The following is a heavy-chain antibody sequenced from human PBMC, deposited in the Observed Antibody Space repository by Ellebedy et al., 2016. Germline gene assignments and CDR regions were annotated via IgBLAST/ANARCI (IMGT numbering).Heavy chain of an antibody. CDR2: IIPILGIA. D-gene: IGHD5-12*01. J-gene: IGHJ6*03. V-gene: IGHV1-69*10. CDR3: ARTESGYDPKKDYYYYYYMDV. Sequence: ASVKVSCKASGGTFSSYAISWVRQAPGQGLEWMGGIIPILGIANYAQKFQGRVTITADKSTSTAYMELSSLRSEDTAVYYCARTESGYDPKKDYYYYYYMDVWGKGTTVTVSS. CDR1: GGTFSSYA.